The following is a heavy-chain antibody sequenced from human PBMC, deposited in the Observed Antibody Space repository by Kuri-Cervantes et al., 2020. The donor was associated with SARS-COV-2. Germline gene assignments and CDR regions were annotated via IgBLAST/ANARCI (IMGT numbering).Heavy chain of an antibody. Sequence: GGSLRLSCAASGFTFSSYSMNWVRQAPGKGLEWVGRVRGKANNYAKAYAASVKGRFTITSDDLKNMAYLQMNSLKTEDTAVYYCTTLIDYWGQGALVTVSS. J-gene: IGHJ4*02. V-gene: IGHV3-73*01. CDR3: TTLIDY. CDR2: VRGKANNYAK. CDR1: GFTFSSYS.